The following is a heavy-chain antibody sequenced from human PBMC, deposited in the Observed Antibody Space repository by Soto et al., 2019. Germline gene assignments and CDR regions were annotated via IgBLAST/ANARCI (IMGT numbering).Heavy chain of an antibody. CDR1: GFTFGDYA. V-gene: IGHV3-49*03. J-gene: IGHJ6*02. CDR3: TRDLRFLEWPPVDV. D-gene: IGHD3-3*01. CDR2: IRSKAYGGPT. Sequence: GGSLRLSCTASGFTFGDYAMSWFRQAPGKGLEWVGFIRSKAYGGPTEYAASMKGRFTISRDDSKSIAYLQMNSLKTDDTAVYYCTRDLRFLEWPPVDVWGQGTTVTVSS.